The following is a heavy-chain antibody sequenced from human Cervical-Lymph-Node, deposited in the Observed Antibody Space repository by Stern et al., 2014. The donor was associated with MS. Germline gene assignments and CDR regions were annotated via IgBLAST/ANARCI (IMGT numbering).Heavy chain of an antibody. CDR3: ARGIVEY. V-gene: IGHV4-61*02. CDR1: GDSVSSGHYY. CDR2: ISTSGST. D-gene: IGHD2/OR15-2a*01. Sequence: QVQLQESGPGLVKPSQTLSLTCTVSGDSVSSGHYYWNWIRQPAGKGLEWIGRISTSGSTNYNPSLKSRVTMSLSTSKTQFSLRLSSVTASDTAVYYCARGIVEYWGQGTLVTVSS. J-gene: IGHJ4*02.